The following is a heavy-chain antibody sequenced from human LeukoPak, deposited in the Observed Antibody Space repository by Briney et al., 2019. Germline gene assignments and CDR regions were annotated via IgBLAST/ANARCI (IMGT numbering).Heavy chain of an antibody. V-gene: IGHV3-74*01. J-gene: IGHJ1*01. CDR1: GFTFSSYW. D-gene: IGHD3-16*01. CDR3: AHLGGMVIQN. CDR2: INADGSST. Sequence: PGGSLRLSCAASGFTFSSYWMHWVRQAPGKGLVWVSRINADGSSTNYADPVKGRFTISRDNAKNTLYLQMNSLIAEDTAVYYCAHLGGMVIQNWGQGTLVTVSS.